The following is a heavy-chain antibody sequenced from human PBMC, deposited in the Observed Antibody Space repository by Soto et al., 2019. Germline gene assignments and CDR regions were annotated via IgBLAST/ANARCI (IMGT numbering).Heavy chain of an antibody. J-gene: IGHJ4*02. D-gene: IGHD3-22*01. CDR3: ARDSCYYDSSGYYCFDY. CDR1: GYTFTSYY. CDR2: INPSGGST. V-gene: IGHV1-46*01. Sequence: ASVKVSCKASGYTFTSYYMHWVRQAPGQGLEWMGIINPSGGSTSYAQKFQGRVTMTRDTSTSTVYMELSSLRSEDTAVYYCARDSCYYDSSGYYCFDYWGQGTLVTVSS.